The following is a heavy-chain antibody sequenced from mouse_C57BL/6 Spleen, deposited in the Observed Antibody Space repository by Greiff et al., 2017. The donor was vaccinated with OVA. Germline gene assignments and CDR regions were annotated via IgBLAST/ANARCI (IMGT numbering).Heavy chain of an antibody. CDR2: ISSGSSTI. CDR3: ARGYFDY. Sequence: EVQLVESGGGLVKPGGSLKLSCAASGFTFRDYGMHWVRQAPEKGLEWVAYISSGSSTIYYADTVKGRFTISRDTAKNTLFLQMTRLRSESTAMYYCARGYFDYWGQGTTLTVSS. V-gene: IGHV5-17*01. J-gene: IGHJ2*01. CDR1: GFTFRDYG.